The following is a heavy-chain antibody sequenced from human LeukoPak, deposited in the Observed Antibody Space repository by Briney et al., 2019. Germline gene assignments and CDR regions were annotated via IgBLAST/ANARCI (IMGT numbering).Heavy chain of an antibody. V-gene: IGHV3-7*01. D-gene: IGHD6-13*01. CDR1: GFTFSSYW. CDR3: ARNVGRKAAAGTSYYYYMDV. Sequence: GGSLRLPCAASGFTFSSYWMSWVRQAPGKGLEWVANIKQDGSEKYYVDSVKGRFTISRDNAKNSLYLQMNSLRAEDTAVYYCARNVGRKAAAGTSYYYYMDVWGKGTTVTVSS. CDR2: IKQDGSEK. J-gene: IGHJ6*03.